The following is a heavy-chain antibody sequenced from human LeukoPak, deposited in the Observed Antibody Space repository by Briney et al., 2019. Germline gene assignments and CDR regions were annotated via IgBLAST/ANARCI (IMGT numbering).Heavy chain of an antibody. Sequence: SETLSLTCTVSGGSISSSSYYWGWIRQPPGKGLEWIGSIYYSGSTYYNPSLKSRVTISVDTSKNQFSLKLSSVTAADTAVYYCARLRCSSTSCYFYYYYYGMDVWGKGTTVTVSS. V-gene: IGHV4-39*01. CDR1: GGSISSSSYY. D-gene: IGHD2-2*01. J-gene: IGHJ6*04. CDR3: ARLRCSSTSCYFYYYYYGMDV. CDR2: IYYSGST.